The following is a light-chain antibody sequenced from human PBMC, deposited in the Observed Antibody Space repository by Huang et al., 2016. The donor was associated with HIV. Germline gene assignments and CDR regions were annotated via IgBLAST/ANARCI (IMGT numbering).Light chain of an antibody. CDR1: QSVKNNY. CDR3: QQYGDSSST. Sequence: EIELTQSPGTLSLSPGERATLSCRASQSVKNNYLAWYLQKPGQAPRLLIYDTSSSATGIPDRFSGSGSGTDFTLTISRLEPEDFAVYYCQQYGDSSSTFGQGTKVEIK. CDR2: DTS. V-gene: IGKV3-20*01. J-gene: IGKJ2*02.